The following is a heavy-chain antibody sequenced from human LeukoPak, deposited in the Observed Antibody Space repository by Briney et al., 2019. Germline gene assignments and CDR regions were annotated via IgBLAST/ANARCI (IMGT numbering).Heavy chain of an antibody. D-gene: IGHD3-22*01. J-gene: IGHJ5*02. CDR2: IYYSGST. V-gene: IGHV4-59*01. CDR1: GGSISSYY. CDR3: ARGHYYDSSGRYWFDP. Sequence: SETLSLTCTVSGGSISSYYLSWIRQPPGKGLEWIGYIYYSGSTNYNPSLKSRVTISVDTSKNQFSLKLSSVTAADTAVYYCARGHYYDSSGRYWFDPWGQGTLVTVSS.